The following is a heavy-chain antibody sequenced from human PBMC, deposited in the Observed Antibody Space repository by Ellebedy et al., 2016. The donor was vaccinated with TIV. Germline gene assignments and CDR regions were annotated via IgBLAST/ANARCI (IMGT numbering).Heavy chain of an antibody. CDR3: ARDPGGNWYFDL. Sequence: GGSLRLXXAASGFTFDDYTMHWVRQAPGKGLEWVSLISWDGGSTYYADSVKGRFTISRDNSKNTLYLRMNSLRVEDTAVYYCARDPGGNWYFDLWGRGTLVTVSS. D-gene: IGHD2-15*01. CDR2: ISWDGGST. CDR1: GFTFDDYT. V-gene: IGHV3-43*01. J-gene: IGHJ2*01.